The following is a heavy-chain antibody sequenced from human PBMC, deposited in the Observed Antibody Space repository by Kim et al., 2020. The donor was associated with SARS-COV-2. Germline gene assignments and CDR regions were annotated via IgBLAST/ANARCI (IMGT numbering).Heavy chain of an antibody. V-gene: IGHV3-11*01. J-gene: IGHJ3*02. CDR2: ISSSGSTI. CDR1: GFTFSDYY. CDR3: AIYCGGDCYSPFDI. D-gene: IGHD2-21*02. Sequence: GGSLRLSCAASGFTFSDYYMSWIRQAPGKGLEWVSYISSSGSTIYYADSVKGRFTISRDNAKNSLYLQMNSLRAEDTAVYYCAIYCGGDCYSPFDIWGQGTMVTVSS.